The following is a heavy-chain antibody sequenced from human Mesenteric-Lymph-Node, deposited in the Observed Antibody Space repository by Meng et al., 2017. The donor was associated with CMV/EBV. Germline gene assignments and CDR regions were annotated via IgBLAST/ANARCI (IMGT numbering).Heavy chain of an antibody. D-gene: IGHD6-19*01. CDR2: ISTGGSTI. V-gene: IGHV3-11*04. CDR1: GFTFSDYY. CDR3: ARTQWHVGYFDN. J-gene: IGHJ4*02. Sequence: GGSLRLSCAASGFTFSDYYMSWIRQAPGKGLEWVSYISTGGSTIDYADSVRGRFTLSRDNTKNSLYLQMNSLRAEDTAVYYCARTQWHVGYFDNWGQGTLVTVSS.